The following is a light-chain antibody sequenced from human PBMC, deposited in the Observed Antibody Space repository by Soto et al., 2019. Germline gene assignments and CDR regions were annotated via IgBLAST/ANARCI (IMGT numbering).Light chain of an antibody. CDR3: LTYNGPPLS. V-gene: IGKV1-27*01. CDR2: SAS. Sequence: DMQMTHSPSSLSASVGDRVTITCRASQGLGNYLAWHQKKQGKAPKLLIYSASSLQSGVHYRFRGRGSGTDFTLTISGLQPEDVATYYCLTYNGPPLSLGGGTKVEI. J-gene: IGKJ4*01. CDR1: QGLGNY.